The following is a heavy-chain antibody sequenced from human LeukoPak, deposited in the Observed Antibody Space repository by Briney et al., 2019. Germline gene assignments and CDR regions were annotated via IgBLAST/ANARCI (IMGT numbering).Heavy chain of an antibody. Sequence: TGGSLRLSCAASGFTFSSYWMSWVRQAPGKGLEWVANIKQDGSEKYYVDSVKGRFTISRDNAKNSLYLQMNSLRAEDTAVYYCARVQVVSTLYYYYYMDVWGKGTTVTVSS. V-gene: IGHV3-7*01. J-gene: IGHJ6*03. CDR3: ARVQVVSTLYYYYYMDV. CDR2: IKQDGSEK. D-gene: IGHD2-15*01. CDR1: GFTFSSYW.